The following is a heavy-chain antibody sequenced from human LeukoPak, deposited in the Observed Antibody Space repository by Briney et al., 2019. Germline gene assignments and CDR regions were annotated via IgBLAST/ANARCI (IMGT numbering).Heavy chain of an antibody. Sequence: TSETLSLTCTVSGYSISSGYYWGWIRQPPGKGLEWIGSIYHSGSTYYNPSLKSRVTISVDTSKNQFSLKLSSVTAADTAVYYCARVRIAARYYFDYWGQGTLVTVSS. V-gene: IGHV4-38-2*02. CDR1: GYSISSGYY. D-gene: IGHD6-6*01. CDR2: IYHSGST. J-gene: IGHJ4*02. CDR3: ARVRIAARYYFDY.